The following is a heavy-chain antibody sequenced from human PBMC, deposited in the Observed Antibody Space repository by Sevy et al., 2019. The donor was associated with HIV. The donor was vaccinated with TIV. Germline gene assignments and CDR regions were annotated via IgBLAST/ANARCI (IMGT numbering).Heavy chain of an antibody. D-gene: IGHD1-26*01. J-gene: IGHJ4*02. CDR1: GGSITSLY. Sequence: SETLSLTCTVSGGSITSLYWNWIRQPPGKGLEWIANIYYNGHINYNPSLKSQVTLSLDTSKNQFSLRLSSVTAADTAMYYCAGENAWGRGYSWGQGTLATVTS. V-gene: IGHV4-59*08. CDR2: IYYNGHI. CDR3: AGENAWGRGYS.